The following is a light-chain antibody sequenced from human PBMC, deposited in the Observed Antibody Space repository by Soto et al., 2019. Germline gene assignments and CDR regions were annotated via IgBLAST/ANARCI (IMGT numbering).Light chain of an antibody. CDR2: GAS. J-gene: IGKJ3*01. Sequence: EIVLTQSPGTLSFSPGERATLTCRASQSVSSSYLAWFQQNPGQAPRLLIYGASSRATGIPDRFSGSGSGTDFTLTISRLEPEDFAVYYCQQYGNAPFTFGPWTKVDIK. CDR1: QSVSSSY. V-gene: IGKV3-20*01. CDR3: QQYGNAPFT.